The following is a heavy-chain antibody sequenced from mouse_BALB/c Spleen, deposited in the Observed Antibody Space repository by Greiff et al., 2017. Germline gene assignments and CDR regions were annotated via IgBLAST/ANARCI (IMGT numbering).Heavy chain of an antibody. Sequence: EVKLMESGGGLVKPGGSLKLSCAASGFTFSSYAMSWVRQSPEKRLEWVAEISSGGSYTYYPDTVTGRFTISRDNAKNTLYLEMSSLRSEDTAMYYCARGSSHPTWFAYWGQGTLVTVSA. D-gene: IGHD1-1*01. V-gene: IGHV5-9-4*01. CDR2: ISSGGSYT. J-gene: IGHJ3*01. CDR1: GFTFSSYA. CDR3: ARGSSHPTWFAY.